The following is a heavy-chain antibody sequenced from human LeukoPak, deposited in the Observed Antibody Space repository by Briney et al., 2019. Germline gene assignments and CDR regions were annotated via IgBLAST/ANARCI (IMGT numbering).Heavy chain of an antibody. CDR1: GFTFSSYA. V-gene: IGHV3-23*01. CDR3: ASRDPCSGGTCYGLGY. J-gene: IGHJ4*02. D-gene: IGHD2-15*01. Sequence: GGSLRLSCAASGFTFSSYAMTWVRQAPGKGLEWVSFISGSGGDTYYADSVKGRFTISRDNSKNTVYLQMNSLRAEDTAVYYCASRDPCSGGTCYGLGYWGLGTLVTVSS. CDR2: ISGSGGDT.